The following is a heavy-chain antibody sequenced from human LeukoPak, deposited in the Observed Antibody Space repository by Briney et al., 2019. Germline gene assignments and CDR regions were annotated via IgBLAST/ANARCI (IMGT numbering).Heavy chain of an antibody. Sequence: SQALSLTCAISGDSVSSNSAAWNWIRQSPSRGLEWLGRTYFRSKWYNDYAVSVKSRIPINPDTSKDQFSLQLNSVTPEDTAVYYCATLTQFYDSSGYYFDYWGQGTLVTVSS. CDR1: GDSVSSNSAA. D-gene: IGHD3-22*01. V-gene: IGHV6-1*01. CDR2: TYFRSKWYN. J-gene: IGHJ4*02. CDR3: ATLTQFYDSSGYYFDY.